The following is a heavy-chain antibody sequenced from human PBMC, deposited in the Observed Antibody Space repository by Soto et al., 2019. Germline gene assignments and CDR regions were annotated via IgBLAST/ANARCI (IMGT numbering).Heavy chain of an antibody. CDR1: GGNFSSYA. J-gene: IGHJ6*02. Sequence: QVQLVQSGAEVKKPGSSVKVSCKASGGNFSSYAISWLRQAPGQGLEWMGGIIPVFRTTNYEQKLQGRVTITADGSTSTAYVELSSLTSADTAVYYCASSSPYRLIQTPAGNQYYYPMDVWGQGTTVTVSS. D-gene: IGHD1-1*01. CDR2: IIPVFRTT. V-gene: IGHV1-69*01. CDR3: ASSSPYRLIQTPAGNQYYYPMDV.